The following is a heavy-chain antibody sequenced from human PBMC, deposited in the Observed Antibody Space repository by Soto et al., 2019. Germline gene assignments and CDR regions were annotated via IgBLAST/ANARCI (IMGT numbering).Heavy chain of an antibody. CDR2: ISAYNGNT. CDR1: GYTFTSYG. J-gene: IGHJ6*02. CDR3: ARSRGYSYGYESNYYYYGMDV. D-gene: IGHD5-18*01. V-gene: IGHV1-18*01. Sequence: ASVKVSCKASGYTFTSYGISWVRQAPGQGLEWMGWISAYNGNTNYAQKLQGRVTMTTDTSTSTAYMELRSLRSGDTAVYYCARSRGYSYGYESNYYYYGMDVWGQGTTVTVSS.